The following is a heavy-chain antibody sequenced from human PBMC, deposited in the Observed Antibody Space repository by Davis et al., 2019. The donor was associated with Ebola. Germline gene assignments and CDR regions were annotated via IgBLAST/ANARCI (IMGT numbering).Heavy chain of an antibody. V-gene: IGHV3-7*01. CDR1: GFTFSSYW. CDR3: ARDNLRFLEGAMDV. CDR2: IKQDGSEK. Sequence: PGGSLRLSCAASGFTFSSYWMSWVRQAPGKGLEWVANIKQDGSEKYYVDSVKGRFTISRDNAKNSLYLQMNSLRAEDTAVYYCARDNLRFLEGAMDVWGQGTTVTVSS. J-gene: IGHJ6*02. D-gene: IGHD3-3*01.